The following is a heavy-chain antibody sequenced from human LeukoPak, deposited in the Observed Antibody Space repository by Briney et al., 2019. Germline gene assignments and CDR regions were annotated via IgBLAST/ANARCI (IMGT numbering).Heavy chain of an antibody. CDR2: IYYSGTT. V-gene: IGHV4-59*01. Sequence: PSETLSLTCTVSGGSISSYYWSWIRQPPGKGLEWIGYIYYSGTTNYNPSLKSLVTISVDTSKNQFSLKLSSVTAADTAVYYCARGVYIAAAQDGYWGQGTLVTVSS. D-gene: IGHD6-13*01. J-gene: IGHJ4*02. CDR3: ARGVYIAAAQDGY. CDR1: GGSISSYY.